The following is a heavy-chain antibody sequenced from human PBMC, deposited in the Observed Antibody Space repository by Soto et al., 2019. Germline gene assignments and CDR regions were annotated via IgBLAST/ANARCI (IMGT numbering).Heavy chain of an antibody. D-gene: IGHD6-13*01. CDR1: GFTFNNYG. CDR3: AKDQGIAASHGID. CDR2: ISNDGSDK. V-gene: IGHV3-30*18. J-gene: IGHJ3*01. Sequence: QVQLVESGGGVVQPGTSLRLSCAASGFTFNNYGMHWVRQAPGTGLEWVAAISNDGSDKYYADSVKGRLTISRDNSKNTLYLQRDSLRAEDTAVDYCAKDQGIAASHGIDWGQGTMVTVSS.